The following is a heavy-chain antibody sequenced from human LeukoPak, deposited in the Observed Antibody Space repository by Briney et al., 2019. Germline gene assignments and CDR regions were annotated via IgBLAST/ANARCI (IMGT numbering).Heavy chain of an antibody. J-gene: IGHJ4*02. V-gene: IGHV1-2*06. D-gene: IGHD6-6*01. CDR3: AREVSPWGSSFDY. CDR1: GYTFTGYY. CDR2: INPNSGAT. Sequence: ASVKVSCKASGYTFTGYYMHWVRQAPGQGLEWMGRINPNSGATTYAQKFQDRVTMTRDTSISTAYMDLSRLRSDDTAVYYCAREVSPWGSSFDYWGQGTLVTVSS.